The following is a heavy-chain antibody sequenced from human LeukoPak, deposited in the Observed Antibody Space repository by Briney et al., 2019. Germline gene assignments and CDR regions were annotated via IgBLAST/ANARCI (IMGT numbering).Heavy chain of an antibody. CDR2: IYYSGST. CDR1: GGSISSYY. CDR3: ARDAPRDVGLLWFGELLGYYGMDV. D-gene: IGHD3-10*01. Sequence: PSETLSLTCTVSGGSISSYYWSWIRQPPGKGLEWIGYIYYSGSTNYNPSLKSRVTISVDTSKNQFSLKLSSVTAADTAVYYCARDAPRDVGLLWFGELLGYYGMDVWGQGTTVTVSS. J-gene: IGHJ6*02. V-gene: IGHV4-59*01.